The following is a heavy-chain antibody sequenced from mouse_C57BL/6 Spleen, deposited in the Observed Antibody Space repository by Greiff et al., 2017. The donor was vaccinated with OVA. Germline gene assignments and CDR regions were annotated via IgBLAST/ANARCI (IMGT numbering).Heavy chain of an antibody. J-gene: IGHJ4*01. CDR3: AYSSGLYAMDY. CDR2: ISYDGSN. D-gene: IGHD3-2*02. CDR1: GYSITSGYY. V-gene: IGHV3-6*01. Sequence: EVQLQESGPGLVKPSQSLSLTCSVTGYSITSGYYWNWIRQFPGNKLEWMGYISYDGSNNYNPSLKNRISITRDTSKNQFFLKLNSVTTEDTATYYCAYSSGLYAMDYWGQGTSVTVSS.